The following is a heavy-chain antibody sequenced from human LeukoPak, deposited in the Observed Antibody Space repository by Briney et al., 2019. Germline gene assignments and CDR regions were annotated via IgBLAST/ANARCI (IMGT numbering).Heavy chain of an antibody. CDR2: ISYDGSNK. V-gene: IGHV3-30*18. J-gene: IGHJ3*02. CDR1: GFTFSSYG. Sequence: GGSLRLSCAASGFTFSSYGMHWVRQAPGKGLEWVAVISYDGSNKYYADSVKGRFTISRDNSKNTLYLQMNSLRAEDTAVYYCAKLWFGEFWSDAFDIWGQGTMVTVSS. CDR3: AKLWFGEFWSDAFDI. D-gene: IGHD3-10*01.